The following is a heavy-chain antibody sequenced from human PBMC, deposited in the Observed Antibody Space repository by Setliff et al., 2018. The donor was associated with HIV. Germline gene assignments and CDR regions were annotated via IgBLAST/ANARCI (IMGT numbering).Heavy chain of an antibody. D-gene: IGHD1-26*01. CDR3: ARGFGSLDP. J-gene: IGHJ5*02. CDR2: VYFSGST. Sequence: SETLSLTCSVSGASITSGIYYWAWIRQPAGKGLEFIGRVYFSGSTNYNPPLKSRVTISLDTSKNRFSLNLRSVTAADTAVYYCARGFGSLDPWGKGTLVTVSS. V-gene: IGHV4-61*02. CDR1: GASITSGIYY.